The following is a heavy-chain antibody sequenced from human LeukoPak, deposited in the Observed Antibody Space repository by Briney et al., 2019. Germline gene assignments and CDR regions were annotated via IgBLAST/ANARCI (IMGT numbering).Heavy chain of an antibody. CDR3: ARDSGNYHYDMDV. CDR2: INPNSGGT. CDR1: GYTFTGYY. V-gene: IGHV1-2*04. Sequence: ASVKVSCKASGYTFTGYYMHWVRQAPGQGLEWMGWINPNSGGTNYAQKFQGWVTMTRDTSISTAYMELRSLRSEDTAVYYCARDSGNYHYDMDVWGQGTTVIVSS. D-gene: IGHD3-10*01. J-gene: IGHJ6*02.